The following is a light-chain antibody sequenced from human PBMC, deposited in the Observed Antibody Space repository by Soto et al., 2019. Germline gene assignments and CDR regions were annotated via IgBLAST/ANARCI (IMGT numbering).Light chain of an antibody. CDR2: GNN. CDR3: QSHDISLRGLV. Sequence: QSVLTQPPSVSGAPGQRVTISCTGSSSNIGAGYDVHWYQQLPGTAPKLLIYGNNNRPSGVPDRFSGSKSGTSASLAITGLQAEDEAEYYCQSHDISLRGLVFDGGTQLTVL. J-gene: IGLJ2*01. V-gene: IGLV1-40*01. CDR1: SSNIGAGYD.